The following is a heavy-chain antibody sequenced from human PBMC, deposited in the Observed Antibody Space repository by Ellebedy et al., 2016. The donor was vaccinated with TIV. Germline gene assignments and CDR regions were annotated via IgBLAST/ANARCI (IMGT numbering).Heavy chain of an antibody. J-gene: IGHJ3*02. CDR1: GGSFSGYY. V-gene: IGHV4-34*01. Sequence: SETLSLXXAVYGGSFSGYYWSWIRQPPGKGLEWIGEINHSGSTNYNPSLKSRVTISVDTSKNQFSLKLSSVTAADTAVYYCAGPLGGYMDDAFDIWGQGTMVTVSS. D-gene: IGHD5-12*01. CDR3: AGPLGGYMDDAFDI. CDR2: INHSGST.